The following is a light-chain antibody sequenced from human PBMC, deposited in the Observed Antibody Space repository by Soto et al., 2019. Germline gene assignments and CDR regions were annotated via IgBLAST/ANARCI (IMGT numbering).Light chain of an antibody. CDR1: QRILYSSNNKNY. J-gene: IGKJ4*01. CDR2: WAS. CDR3: QQYYDTPLT. Sequence: DIVMTQSPDSLAVSLGERATINCKSSQRILYSSNNKNYLAWSQHKPGQPPKVLIYWASTRESGVPDRFSGSGSGTDFTLTISSLQAEDVAVYFRQQYYDTPLTFGGGTKVEIK. V-gene: IGKV4-1*01.